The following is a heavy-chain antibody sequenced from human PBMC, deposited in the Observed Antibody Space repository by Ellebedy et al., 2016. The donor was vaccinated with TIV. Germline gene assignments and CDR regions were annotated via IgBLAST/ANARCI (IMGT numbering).Heavy chain of an antibody. CDR3: ARDKPGGDNWFDP. Sequence: AASVKVSCKASGYIVTNHAIHWVRQAPGQSFEWMGWIYPANGDTKYSQQFQGRVTFTSDTSASTDFMELSSLRSEDTAGYYCARDKPGGDNWFDPWGQGTLVTVSS. J-gene: IGHJ5*02. CDR2: IYPANGDT. CDR1: GYIVTNHA. D-gene: IGHD3-16*01. V-gene: IGHV1-3*01.